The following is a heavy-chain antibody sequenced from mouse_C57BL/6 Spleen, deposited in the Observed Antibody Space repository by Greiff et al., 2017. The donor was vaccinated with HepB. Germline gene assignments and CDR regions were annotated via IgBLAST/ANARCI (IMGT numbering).Heavy chain of an antibody. CDR2: IYPRSGNT. Sequence: QVQLQQSGAELARPGASVKLSCKASGYTFTSYGISWVKQRTGQGLEWIGEIYPRSGNTYYNEKFKGKATLTADKSSSTAYMELRSLTSEDSAVYFCARDPSNYVFAYWGQGTLGTVSA. J-gene: IGHJ3*01. CDR1: GYTFTSYG. V-gene: IGHV1-81*01. CDR3: ARDPSNYVFAY. D-gene: IGHD2-5*01.